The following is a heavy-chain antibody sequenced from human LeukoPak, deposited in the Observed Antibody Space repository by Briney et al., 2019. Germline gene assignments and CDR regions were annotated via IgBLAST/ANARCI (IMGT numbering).Heavy chain of an antibody. D-gene: IGHD3-3*01. Sequence: PSETLSLTCAVYGGSFSGYYWSWIRQPPGKGLEWIGEINHSGSTNYNPSLKSRVTISVDTSKNQFSLKLSSVTAAGTAVYYCARVGRSNYDFWTFHYYGMDVWGQGTTVTVSS. CDR1: GGSFSGYY. J-gene: IGHJ6*02. CDR2: INHSGST. CDR3: ARVGRSNYDFWTFHYYGMDV. V-gene: IGHV4-34*01.